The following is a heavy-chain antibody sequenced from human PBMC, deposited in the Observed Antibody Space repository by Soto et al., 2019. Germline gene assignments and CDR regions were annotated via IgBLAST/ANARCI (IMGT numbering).Heavy chain of an antibody. Sequence: QVLLVQSGTEVKKPGSSVKVSCKASGDTFSFYTINWVRQAPGLGLEWVGRINPIVSMSNYAQKFQGRVSMTADKSTSTAYMELRSLRSDDTAMYFCAASYGSGYRAFDYWGQGALVIVSS. J-gene: IGHJ4*02. V-gene: IGHV1-69*02. CDR1: GDTFSFYT. D-gene: IGHD3-10*01. CDR3: AASYGSGYRAFDY. CDR2: INPIVSMS.